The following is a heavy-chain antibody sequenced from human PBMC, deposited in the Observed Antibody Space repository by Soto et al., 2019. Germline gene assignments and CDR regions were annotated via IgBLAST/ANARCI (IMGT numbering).Heavy chain of an antibody. CDR2: ISSNGGST. CDR1: GFTFSSYA. D-gene: IGHD2-21*02. J-gene: IGHJ3*02. Sequence: EVQLVESGGGLVQPGGSLRLSCAASGFTFSSYAMHWVRQAPGKGLEYVSAISSNGGSTYYANSVKGRFTISRDNSKNSLYLQMGSLIAEDMAVYYCARNYGGNSYAFDIWGQGTMVTVSS. CDR3: ARNYGGNSYAFDI. V-gene: IGHV3-64*01.